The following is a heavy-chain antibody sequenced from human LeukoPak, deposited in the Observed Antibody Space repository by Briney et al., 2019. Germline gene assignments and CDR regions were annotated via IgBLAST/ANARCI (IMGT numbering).Heavy chain of an antibody. Sequence: PSETLSLACTVSGGSNNSYYWSWIRQPPGKGLEWIGYTHPSGNSNYSPSLKSRVTISIDTSRNQFSLKLSSVTAADTAVYYCARKAPKKGWFDPWGQGTLVTVSS. V-gene: IGHV4-4*09. CDR3: ARKAPKKGWFDP. CDR2: THPSGNS. J-gene: IGHJ5*02. CDR1: GGSNNSYY.